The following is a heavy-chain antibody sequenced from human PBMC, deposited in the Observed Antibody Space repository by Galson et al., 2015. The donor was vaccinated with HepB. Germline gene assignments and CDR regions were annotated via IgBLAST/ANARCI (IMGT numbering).Heavy chain of an antibody. CDR3: AKDWGMDV. J-gene: IGHJ6*02. CDR2: LSFDGTNE. Sequence: SLRLSCAASGFDFSIYTMVWVRQAPGKGLECVAVLSFDGTNEYYIDSVEGRFTVSRDSSQSTLYLQLNSLRSEDTAIYYCAKDWGMDVWGQGTTVTVSS. CDR1: GFDFSIYT. V-gene: IGHV3-30-3*01.